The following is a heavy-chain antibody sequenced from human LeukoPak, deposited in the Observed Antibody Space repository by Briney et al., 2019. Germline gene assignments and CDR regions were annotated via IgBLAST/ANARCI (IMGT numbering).Heavy chain of an antibody. CDR1: GSTFSSYA. D-gene: IGHD6-13*01. CDR2: ISYDGSNK. CDR3: ARDRAAALN. Sequence: AGGSLRLSCAASGSTFSSYAMHWVRQAPGKGLEWVAVISYDGSNKYYADSVKGRFTISRDNSKNTLYLQMNSLRAEDTAVYYCARDRAAALNWGQGTLV. V-gene: IGHV3-30*04. J-gene: IGHJ4*02.